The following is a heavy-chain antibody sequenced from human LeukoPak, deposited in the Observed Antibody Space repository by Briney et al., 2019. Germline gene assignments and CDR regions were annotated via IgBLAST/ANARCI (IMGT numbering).Heavy chain of an antibody. V-gene: IGHV4-38-2*02. CDR3: ASWFYDILTGYPLDFDY. J-gene: IGHJ4*02. CDR2: IYYSGST. D-gene: IGHD3-9*01. Sequence: SETLSLTCTVSGYSISSGYYWGWIRQPPGKGLEWIGSIYYSGSTYYNPSLKSRVTISVDTSKNQFSLKLSSVTAADTAVYYCASWFYDILTGYPLDFDYWGQGTLVTVSS. CDR1: GYSISSGYY.